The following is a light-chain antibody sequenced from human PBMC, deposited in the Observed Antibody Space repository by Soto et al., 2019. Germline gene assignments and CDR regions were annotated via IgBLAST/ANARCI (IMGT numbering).Light chain of an antibody. Sequence: EVVLTQSPGTLSLSPGERATLSCRASQNVRTFLDWYQQKPGQAPRLLIYGASNRATGIPARFSGSGSGTDFTLTISSLQAEDVAVYYCQQYYRTPLTFGGGTKVDIK. CDR2: GAS. J-gene: IGKJ4*01. CDR1: QNVRTF. CDR3: QQYYRTPLT. V-gene: IGKV3-11*01.